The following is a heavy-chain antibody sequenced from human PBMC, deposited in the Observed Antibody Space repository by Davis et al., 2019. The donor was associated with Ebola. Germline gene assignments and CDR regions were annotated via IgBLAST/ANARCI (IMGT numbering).Heavy chain of an antibody. J-gene: IGHJ4*02. Sequence: GESLKISCAASGFTFSSYSMNWVRQAPGKGLEWVSYISSSSSTIYYADSVKGRFTISRDNAKNSLYLQMNSLRAEDTAVYYCAKDHGGWEHYLFDYWGQGTLVTVSS. CDR2: ISSSSSTI. CDR1: GFTFSSYS. D-gene: IGHD1-26*01. V-gene: IGHV3-48*01. CDR3: AKDHGGWEHYLFDY.